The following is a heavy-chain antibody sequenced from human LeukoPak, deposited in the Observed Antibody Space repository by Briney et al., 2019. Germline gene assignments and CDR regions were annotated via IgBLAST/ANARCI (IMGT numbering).Heavy chain of an antibody. D-gene: IGHD6-19*01. CDR3: ARGNLRYSSGWALFDY. CDR2: IFYSGST. J-gene: IGHJ4*02. V-gene: IGHV4-59*01. Sequence: SETLSLTCTVSGGSISSYYWSWIRQPPGKGPEWIGYIFYSGSTNYNPSLKSRVTISVDTSKNQFSLKLRSVTVADTAVYYCARGNLRYSSGWALFDYWGQGTLVTVSS. CDR1: GGSISSYY.